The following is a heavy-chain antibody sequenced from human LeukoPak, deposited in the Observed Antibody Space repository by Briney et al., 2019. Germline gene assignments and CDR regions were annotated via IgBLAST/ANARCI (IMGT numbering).Heavy chain of an antibody. J-gene: IGHJ4*02. CDR2: INHSGST. D-gene: IGHD3-16*01. CDR1: GGSFSGYY. CDR3: ARPLGGYYFDY. Sequence: SETLSLTCAVYGGSFSGYYWSWLRQPPGKGLEWIGEINHSGSTNYNPSLKSRVTISVDTSKNQFSLKLSSVTAADTAVYYCARPLGGYYFDYWGQGTLVTVSS. V-gene: IGHV4-34*01.